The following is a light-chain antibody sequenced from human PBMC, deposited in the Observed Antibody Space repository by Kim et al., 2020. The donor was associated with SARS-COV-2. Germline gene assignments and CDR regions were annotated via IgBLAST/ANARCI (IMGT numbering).Light chain of an antibody. Sequence: ASVGDRVTITCRASQDISNYLAWFQLKPGKAPKLLIYAASALQPGVPSRFSGSGSGTDFTLTVTSLQPEDVATYYCQKCDSAPWTFGQGTNVDIK. J-gene: IGKJ1*01. CDR1: QDISNY. CDR3: QKCDSAPWT. CDR2: AAS. V-gene: IGKV1-27*01.